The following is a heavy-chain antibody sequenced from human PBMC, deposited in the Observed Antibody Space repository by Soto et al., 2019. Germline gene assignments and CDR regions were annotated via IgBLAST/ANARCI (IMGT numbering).Heavy chain of an antibody. V-gene: IGHV1-69*13. J-gene: IGHJ6*02. Sequence: SVKVSCKASGGTFSSYAISWVRQAPGQGLEWMGGIIPIFGTANYAQKFQGRVTITADESTSTAYMELSSLRSEDTAVYYCARAWEEWELLRMNHYYGMDVWGQGTTVTVSS. CDR1: GGTFSSYA. CDR3: ARAWEEWELLRMNHYYGMDV. D-gene: IGHD1-26*01. CDR2: IIPIFGTA.